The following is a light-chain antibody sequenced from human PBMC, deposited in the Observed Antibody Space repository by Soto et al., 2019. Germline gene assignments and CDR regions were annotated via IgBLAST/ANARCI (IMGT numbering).Light chain of an antibody. CDR3: QSYAPALGGSDV. CDR1: SSNIGAGYD. V-gene: IGLV1-40*01. J-gene: IGLJ1*01. Sequence: QSVLTQPPSVSGAPGQSVTISCTGSSSNIGAGYDVNWYQQLPGTALKLVIFGDSSRPSGVPDRCSGSKGGTSACLTITGLKPEDEANYYCQSYAPALGGSDVFGTGTTVTVL. CDR2: GDS.